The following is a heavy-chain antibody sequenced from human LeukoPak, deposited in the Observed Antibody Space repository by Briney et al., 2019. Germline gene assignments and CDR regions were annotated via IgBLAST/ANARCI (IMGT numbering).Heavy chain of an antibody. CDR2: ISAYNGNT. CDR3: ARAYSSGWYLG. V-gene: IGHV1-18*01. Sequence: ASVKVSCKASGCTFTSYGISWVRQAPGQELEWMGWISAYNGNTNYAQKLQGRVTMTTDTSTSTAYMELRSLRSDDTAVYYCARAYSSGWYLGWGQGTLVTVSS. J-gene: IGHJ4*02. D-gene: IGHD6-19*01. CDR1: GCTFTSYG.